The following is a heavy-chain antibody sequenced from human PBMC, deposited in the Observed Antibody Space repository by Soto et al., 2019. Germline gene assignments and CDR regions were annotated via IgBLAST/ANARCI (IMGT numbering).Heavy chain of an antibody. D-gene: IGHD3-10*01. CDR1: GGSISSSSYY. CDR2: SSYTGNT. V-gene: IGHV4-39*01. J-gene: IGHJ4*02. CDR3: ARHVGFPYYGSGSFYYFNS. Sequence: QLQLQESGPGLVKPSETLSLTCTVSGGSISSSSYYWGWIRQPPGKGLEWIGSSSYTGNTYYSPSLKSRVTISVATSNSQFSLKLRSVTAADTAVYYCARHVGFPYYGSGSFYYFNSWGQGTLVTVSS.